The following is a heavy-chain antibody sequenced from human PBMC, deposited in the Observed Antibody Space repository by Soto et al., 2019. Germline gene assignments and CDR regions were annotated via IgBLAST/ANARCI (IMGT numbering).Heavy chain of an antibody. V-gene: IGHV3-74*01. J-gene: IGHJ4*02. CDR1: EFTFSNYW. CDR3: ARDNYGVDY. CDR2: IHGDGGSA. Sequence: EVPLVESGGGLVQPGGSLRLSCAASEFTFSNYWMHWVRQAPGKGLVWVSLIHGDGGSAYYADAVKGRFTISRDNAKNTLYLQMNSLRAEDTAIYYCARDNYGVDYWGQGTLVTVSS. D-gene: IGHD4-17*01.